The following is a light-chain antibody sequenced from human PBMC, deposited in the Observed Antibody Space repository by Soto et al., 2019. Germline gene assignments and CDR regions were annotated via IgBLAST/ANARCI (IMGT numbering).Light chain of an antibody. J-gene: IGKJ1*01. V-gene: IGKV3-15*01. Sequence: EIVLTQPPGTLSLSPGERATLSCRASQSVTSNYLAWYQQKPGQAPRLLIYGASTRATGIPARFSGSGSGTEFTLTISSLQSEDFAVYYCQQYNNWPQTFGQGTKVDIK. CDR3: QQYNNWPQT. CDR2: GAS. CDR1: QSVTSN.